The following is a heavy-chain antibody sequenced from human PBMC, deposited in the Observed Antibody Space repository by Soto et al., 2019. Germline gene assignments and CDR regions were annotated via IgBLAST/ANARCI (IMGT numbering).Heavy chain of an antibody. CDR2: SKGDGSTT. CDR3: ARGIPGYYAFDV. Sequence: DVQLVESGGGLVQPGGSLRLSCAASGFIFSNYWMHWVRQAPGKGLVWVARSKGDGSTTNYADSVKGRFTISRDNAQNTLFLQIDSLTAEDTAVYSCARGIPGYYAFDVWGQGTMVTVSS. D-gene: IGHD5-18*01. J-gene: IGHJ3*01. V-gene: IGHV3-74*01. CDR1: GFIFSNYW.